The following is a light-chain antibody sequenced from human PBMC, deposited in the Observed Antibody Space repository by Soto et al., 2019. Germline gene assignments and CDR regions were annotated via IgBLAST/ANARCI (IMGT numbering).Light chain of an antibody. J-gene: IGKJ2*01. CDR3: QQRSNWAPYT. CDR2: DAS. CDR1: QSVSSY. V-gene: IGKV3-11*01. Sequence: EIVLTQSPATLSLSPGERATLSCRASQSVSSYLAWYQQKPGQAPRLLIYDASNRATGIPARFSGSGSGTDFTLTISSLEPEDFAVNYCQQRSNWAPYTFGQGTNLEIK.